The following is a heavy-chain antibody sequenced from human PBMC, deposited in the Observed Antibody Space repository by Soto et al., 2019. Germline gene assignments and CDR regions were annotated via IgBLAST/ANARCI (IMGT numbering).Heavy chain of an antibody. Sequence: QVQLQQWGAGLLKPSETLSLTCAVYGGSFSGYYWSWIRQPPGKGLEWIGEINHSGSTNYNPSLKSPVTISVDTSKNQFSLKLSSVTAADTAVYYCARGPRSYYYDSSGTKPFDYWGQGTLVTVSS. CDR2: INHSGST. D-gene: IGHD3-22*01. V-gene: IGHV4-34*01. CDR1: GGSFSGYY. J-gene: IGHJ4*02. CDR3: ARGPRSYYYDSSGTKPFDY.